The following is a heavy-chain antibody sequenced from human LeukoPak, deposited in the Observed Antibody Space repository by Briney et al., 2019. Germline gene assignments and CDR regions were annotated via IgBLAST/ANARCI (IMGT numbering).Heavy chain of an antibody. D-gene: IGHD3-3*01. Sequence: PGGSLRLSCAASGFTFSSYGMHWVRQAPGKGLEWVAVISYDGSNKYYADSVKGRFTISRDNSKNTLYLQMNSLRAEDTAVYYCARDPSPQSSITIFGVVIIGDAFDIWGQGTMVTVSS. CDR1: GFTFSSYG. J-gene: IGHJ3*02. CDR2: ISYDGSNK. V-gene: IGHV3-30*19. CDR3: ARDPSPQSSITIFGVVIIGDAFDI.